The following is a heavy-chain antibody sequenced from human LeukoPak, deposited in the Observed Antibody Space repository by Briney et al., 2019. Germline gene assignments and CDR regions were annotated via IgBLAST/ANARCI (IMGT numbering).Heavy chain of an antibody. CDR1: GYTFTGYY. D-gene: IGHD1-26*01. J-gene: IGHJ5*02. Sequence: ASVKVSCKASGYTFTGYYMHWVRQAPGQGLEWMGWMNPNSGNTGYAQKFQGRVTMTRNTSISTAYMELSSLRSEDTAVYYCARGVGNWLDPWGQGTLVTVSS. CDR2: MNPNSGNT. V-gene: IGHV1-8*02. CDR3: ARGVGNWLDP.